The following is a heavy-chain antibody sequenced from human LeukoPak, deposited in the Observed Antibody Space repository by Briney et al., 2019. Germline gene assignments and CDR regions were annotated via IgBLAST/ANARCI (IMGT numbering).Heavy chain of an antibody. V-gene: IGHV4-39*01. CDR3: ARPEEGTIFGVVDY. CDR2: IYYSGST. CDR1: GGSISSYY. Sequence: SETRSLTCTVSGGSISSYYWGWIRQPPGKGLEWIGSIYYSGSTYYNPSLKSRVTISVDTSKNQFSLKLSSVTAADTAVYYCARPEEGTIFGVVDYWGQGTLVTVSS. D-gene: IGHD3-3*01. J-gene: IGHJ4*02.